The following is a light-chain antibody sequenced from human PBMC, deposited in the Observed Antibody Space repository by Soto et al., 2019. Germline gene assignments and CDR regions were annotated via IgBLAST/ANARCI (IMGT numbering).Light chain of an antibody. Sequence: DIVLTQSPATLSLSPGHRAPLSCRASQNFSNYLAWYQQKPGRAPRLLIYDASKRATAIPSRFSGSASGTDFTLTISSLEPEDFAIYYCQLRTNWPSLAFGGGTKVEIK. V-gene: IGKV3-11*01. CDR2: DAS. CDR3: QLRTNWPSLA. J-gene: IGKJ4*01. CDR1: QNFSNY.